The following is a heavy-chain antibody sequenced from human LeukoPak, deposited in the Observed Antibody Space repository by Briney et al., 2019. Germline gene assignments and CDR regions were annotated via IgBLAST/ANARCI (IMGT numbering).Heavy chain of an antibody. CDR1: GFTFSSYG. V-gene: IGHV3-30*02. CDR2: IRYDGSNK. J-gene: IGHJ1*01. D-gene: IGHD2-8*01. Sequence: PGGSLRLSCAASGFTFSSYGMHWVRQAPGKGLEWVAFIRYDGSNKYYADSVKGRFTISRDNSKNTLYLQMNSLRAEDTAVYYCAKEAQVLKGYFQHWGQGTLVTASS. CDR3: AKEAQVLKGYFQH.